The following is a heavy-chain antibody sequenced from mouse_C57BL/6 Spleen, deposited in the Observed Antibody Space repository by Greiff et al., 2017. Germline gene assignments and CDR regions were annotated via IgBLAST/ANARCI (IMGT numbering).Heavy chain of an antibody. D-gene: IGHD2-5*01. V-gene: IGHV1-15*01. Sequence: QVQLQQSGAELVRPGASVTLSCKASGYTFTDYEMHWVKQTPVHGLEWIGAIDPETGGTSYNQKFKGKAILTADKSSSTAYMELRSLTSEDSAVYYCTRRGYSNHGAWFAYWGQGTLVTVSA. J-gene: IGHJ3*01. CDR1: GYTFTDYE. CDR2: IDPETGGT. CDR3: TRRGYSNHGAWFAY.